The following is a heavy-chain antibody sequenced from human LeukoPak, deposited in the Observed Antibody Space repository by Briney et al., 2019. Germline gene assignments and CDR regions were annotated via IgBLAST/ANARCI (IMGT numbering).Heavy chain of an antibody. V-gene: IGHV3-23*01. CDR1: GDTFSSYA. Sequence: GASVKVSCKASGDTFSSYAMSWVRQAPGKGLEWVSAISGSGGSTYYADSVKGRFTISRDNSKNTLYLQMNSLRAEDTAVYYCANQAVASGAYWGQGTLVTVSS. CDR2: ISGSGGST. J-gene: IGHJ4*02. D-gene: IGHD6-19*01. CDR3: ANQAVASGAY.